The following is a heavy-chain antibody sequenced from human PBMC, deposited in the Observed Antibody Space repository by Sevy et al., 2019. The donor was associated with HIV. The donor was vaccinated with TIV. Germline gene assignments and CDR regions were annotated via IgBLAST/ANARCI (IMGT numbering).Heavy chain of an antibody. CDR3: GKGGGGHYDPDEIAYYFYYYNMDV. CDR1: GFSFDSYG. V-gene: IGHV3-23*01. CDR2: ISGSGTRT. Sequence: GGSLRLSCAVSGFSFDSYGMTWVRQAPGKGLEWVSAISGSGTRTYYADSVKGRFIISRDNSKNTLDLQMNSLRAEDTAILYCGKGGGGHYDPDEIAYYFYYYNMDVWGKGTTVTVSS. D-gene: IGHD3-22*01. J-gene: IGHJ6*03.